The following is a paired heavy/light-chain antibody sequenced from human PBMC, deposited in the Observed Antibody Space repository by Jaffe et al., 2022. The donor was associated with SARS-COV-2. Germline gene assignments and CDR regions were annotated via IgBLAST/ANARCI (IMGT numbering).Heavy chain of an antibody. J-gene: IGHJ4*02. CDR3: ARGGSSGRLDY. Sequence: EVQLLESGGGLVQPGGSLRLSCAASGFTFSSNAMSWVRQAPGKGLLWVSAITATGITTYYADSVKGRFTISRDNSKNMVFLQMNGLRADDTAVYFCARGGSSGRLDYWGQGTLVTVSP. CDR1: GFTFSSNA. D-gene: IGHD6-19*01. CDR2: ITATGITT. V-gene: IGHV3-23*01.
Light chain of an antibody. J-gene: IGLJ1*01. V-gene: IGLV2-8*01. Sequence: QSALTQPPSASGSPGQSVTISCTGTSSDVGGYNYVSWYQQHPGKAPKLMIYEVTQRPSGIPDRFSGSKSGNTASLTVSGLQPEDEADYYCLSYAGANNLGVFGTGTKVTVL. CDR3: LSYAGANNLGV. CDR1: SSDVGGYNY. CDR2: EVT.